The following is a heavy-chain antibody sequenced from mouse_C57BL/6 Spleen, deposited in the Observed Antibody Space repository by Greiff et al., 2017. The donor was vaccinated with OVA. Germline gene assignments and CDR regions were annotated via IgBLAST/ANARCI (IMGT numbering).Heavy chain of an antibody. CDR1: GYTFTSYW. J-gene: IGHJ1*03. Sequence: QVQLQQPGAELVMPGASVKLSCKASGYTFTSYWMHWVKQRPGQGLEWIGEIDPSDSYTNYNQKFKGKSTLTVDKSSSTAYMQLSSLTSEDSAVYYCARPCYGNPWYFDVWGTGTTVTVSS. CDR2: IDPSDSYT. V-gene: IGHV1-69*01. CDR3: ARPCYGNPWYFDV. D-gene: IGHD2-10*01.